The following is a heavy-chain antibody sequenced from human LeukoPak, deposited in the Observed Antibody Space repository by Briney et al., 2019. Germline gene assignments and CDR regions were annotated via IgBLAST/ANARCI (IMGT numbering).Heavy chain of an antibody. Sequence: SETLSLTCTVSGGSLSSSSYYWGWIRQPPGKGLEWIGSIYYSGSTYYNPSLKSRVTISVDTSKNHFSLKLSSVTAADTAVYYCARRIVGATYYFDYWGQGTLVTVSS. V-gene: IGHV4-39*02. J-gene: IGHJ4*02. CDR1: GGSLSSSSYY. CDR2: IYYSGST. D-gene: IGHD1-26*01. CDR3: ARRIVGATYYFDY.